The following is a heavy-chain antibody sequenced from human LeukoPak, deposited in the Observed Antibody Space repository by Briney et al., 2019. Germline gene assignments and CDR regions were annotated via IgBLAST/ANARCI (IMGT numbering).Heavy chain of an antibody. D-gene: IGHD3-22*01. CDR1: GGSIRSGSHY. Sequence: SETLSLTCTVSGGSIRSGSHYWAWIRQPPGKGLEWIGSIYYSGGTYYNPSLENRVTISIDTSKNHFSLKLSSLSAADTSVYYCAKRDDSGGNLVDLWGQGTLVTVSS. J-gene: IGHJ4*02. CDR2: IYYSGGT. CDR3: AKRDDSGGNLVDL. V-gene: IGHV4-39*02.